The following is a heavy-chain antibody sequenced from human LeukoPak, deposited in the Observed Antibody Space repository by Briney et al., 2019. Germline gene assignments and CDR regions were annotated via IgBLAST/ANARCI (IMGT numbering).Heavy chain of an antibody. CDR2: IVVGSGNT. J-gene: IGHJ4*02. Sequence: ASVKVSCKASGYTFTSYGISWVRQARGQRLEWIGWIVVGSGNTNYAQKFQERVTITRDMSTSTAYMELSSLRSEDTAVYYCAAAPDYDFWSGPYYFDYWGQGTLVTVSS. CDR3: AAAPDYDFWSGPYYFDY. D-gene: IGHD3-3*01. CDR1: GYTFTSYG. V-gene: IGHV1-58*02.